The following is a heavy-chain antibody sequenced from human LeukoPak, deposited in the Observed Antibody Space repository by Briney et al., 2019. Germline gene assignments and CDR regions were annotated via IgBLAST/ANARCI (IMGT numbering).Heavy chain of an antibody. V-gene: IGHV4-59*11. D-gene: IGHD3-3*01. CDR2: IYYSGST. Sequence: SETLSLTCTVSGGSISSHYWSWIQQPPGKGLEWMGYIYYSGSTNYNPSLKSRVTISVDTSKNQFPLKLSSVTAADTAVYYCARVAPYDFWSGYYGSLDYWGKGTLVTVSS. CDR1: GGSISSHY. CDR3: ARVAPYDFWSGYYGSLDY. J-gene: IGHJ4*02.